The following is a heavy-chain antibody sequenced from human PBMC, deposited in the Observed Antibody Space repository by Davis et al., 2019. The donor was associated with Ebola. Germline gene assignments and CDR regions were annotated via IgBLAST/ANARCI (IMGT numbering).Heavy chain of an antibody. D-gene: IGHD5-12*01. J-gene: IGHJ4*02. CDR3: TRGWLRSKFDY. CDR1: GDSVSVTNGA. CDR2: TYYYRSKWYI. V-gene: IGHV6-1*01. Sequence: HSQTLSLTCAISGDSVSVTNGAWNWIRQSPSRGLEWLGRTYYYRSKWYIDYAESVRGRIIINPDTSKNQLSLQVNSVTPEDTAVYYCTRGWLRSKFDYWGRGTLVTVSS.